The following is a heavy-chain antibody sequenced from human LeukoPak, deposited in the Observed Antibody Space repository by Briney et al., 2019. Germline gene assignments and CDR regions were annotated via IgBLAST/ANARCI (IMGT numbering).Heavy chain of an antibody. CDR2: INHSGST. Sequence: SDTLSLTGAVYVVSFSGYYWSWIPQPPGKGLEWIGEINHSGSTNYNPSLKSRVTISVDTSKNQFSLKLSSVTAADTAVYYCARGRLGGYWGQGTLVTVSS. CDR3: ARGRLGGY. J-gene: IGHJ4*02. D-gene: IGHD7-27*01. CDR1: VVSFSGYY. V-gene: IGHV4-34*01.